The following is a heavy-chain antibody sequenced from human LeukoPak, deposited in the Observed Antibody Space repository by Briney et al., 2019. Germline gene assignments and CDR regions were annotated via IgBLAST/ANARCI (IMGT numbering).Heavy chain of an antibody. CDR1: GFTFSSYG. Sequence: PGGSLRLSCAASGFTFSSYGMHWVRQAPGKGLEWVAVIWYDGSNKYYADSVKGRFTISRDNSKNTLYLQMNSLRAEDTAVYYCAKSEEQLPFDYWGQRTLVTVSS. CDR2: IWYDGSNK. CDR3: AKSEEQLPFDY. J-gene: IGHJ4*02. V-gene: IGHV3-33*06. D-gene: IGHD6-6*01.